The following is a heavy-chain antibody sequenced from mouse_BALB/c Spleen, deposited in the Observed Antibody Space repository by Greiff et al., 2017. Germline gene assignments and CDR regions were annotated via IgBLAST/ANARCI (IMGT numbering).Heavy chain of an antibody. CDR1: GFTFSSFG. CDR3: ARSWGNYFDY. V-gene: IGHV5-17*02. Sequence: EVLLVESGGGLVQPGGSRKLSCAASGFTFSSFGMHWVRQAPEKGLEWVAYISSGSSTIYYADTVKGRFTISRDNPKNTLFLQMTSLRSEDTAMYYCARSWGNYFDYWGQGTTLTVSS. J-gene: IGHJ2*01. CDR2: ISSGSSTI. D-gene: IGHD4-1*01.